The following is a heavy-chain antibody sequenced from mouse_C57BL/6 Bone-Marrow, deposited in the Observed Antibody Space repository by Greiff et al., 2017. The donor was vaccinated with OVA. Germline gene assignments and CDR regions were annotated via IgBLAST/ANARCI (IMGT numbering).Heavy chain of an antibody. CDR1: GYTFTSYW. CDR2: IDPSDSET. V-gene: IGHV1-52*01. J-gene: IGHJ3*01. CDR3: ARGGVLPFAY. Sequence: QVQLQQPGAELVRPGSSVKLSCKASGYTFTSYWMHWVKQRPIQGLEWIGNIDPSDSETHYNQKFKDKATLTVDKSSSTAYMQLSGLTSEDSAVYYCARGGVLPFAYWGQGTLVTVSA.